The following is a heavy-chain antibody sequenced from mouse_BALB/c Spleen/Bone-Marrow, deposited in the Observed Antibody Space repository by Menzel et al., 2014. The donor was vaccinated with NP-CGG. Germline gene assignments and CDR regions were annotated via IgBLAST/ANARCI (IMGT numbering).Heavy chain of an antibody. J-gene: IGHJ4*01. CDR3: ARYYYAMDY. CDR1: GYTFTSYW. V-gene: IGHV1-87*01. CDR2: IYPGDGDT. Sequence: QVQLQQSGAELARPGASVKLSCKASGYTFTSYWIQWVKQRPGQGLEWIGAIYPGDGDTRYTQKFKGKATLTADKSSSTAYMQLSSLASEDSAVYYCARYYYAMDYWGQGTSVTVSS.